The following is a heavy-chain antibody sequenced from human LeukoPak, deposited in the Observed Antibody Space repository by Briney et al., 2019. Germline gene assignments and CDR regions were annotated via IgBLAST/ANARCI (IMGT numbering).Heavy chain of an antibody. CDR1: GYTFSDYY. CDR2: INPNSGGT. CDR3: ARDDYYDSSGYYSDAFDI. V-gene: IGHV1-2*02. Sequence: ASVKVSCKASGYTFSDYYMHWVRQAPGQGLEWMGWINPNSGGTNYVQKFQGRVTMTRDTSISTAYMELSRLRSDDTAVYYCARDDYYDSSGYYSDAFDIWGQGTMVTVSS. J-gene: IGHJ3*02. D-gene: IGHD3-22*01.